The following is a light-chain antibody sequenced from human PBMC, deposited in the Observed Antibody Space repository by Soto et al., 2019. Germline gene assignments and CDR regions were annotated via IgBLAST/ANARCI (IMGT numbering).Light chain of an antibody. J-gene: IGLJ1*01. CDR2: EVS. CDR1: SSDVGGYNY. CDR3: SSYTSSSTV. V-gene: IGLV2-14*01. Sequence: QSALTQPASVSGSPGQSITISCTGTSSDVGGYNYVSWYQQHPGKAPKLMIYEVSNRPSGVSNRFYGSKSGNTASLTISGLQAEEEDDYYCSSYTSSSTVFGPGTKVTVL.